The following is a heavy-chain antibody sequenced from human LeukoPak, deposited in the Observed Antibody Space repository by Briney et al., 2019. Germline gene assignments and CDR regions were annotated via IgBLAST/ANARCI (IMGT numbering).Heavy chain of an antibody. CDR2: ISSSSSYM. J-gene: IGHJ4*02. D-gene: IGHD6-19*01. Sequence: TAGGSLRLSCAASGFTFSTYTMNWVRQAPGKGLEWVSSISSSSSYMYYVDSVKGRFTISRDNAKNSLSLQMNSLRAEDTAVYYCARDGGSAWFLDYWGQGTLVTVSS. CDR1: GFTFSTYT. V-gene: IGHV3-21*01. CDR3: ARDGGSAWFLDY.